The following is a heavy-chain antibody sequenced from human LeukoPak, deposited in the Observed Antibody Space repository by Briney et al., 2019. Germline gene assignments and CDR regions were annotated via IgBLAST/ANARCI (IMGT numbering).Heavy chain of an antibody. Sequence: SGTLSLTCAVSGGSISSSNWWSWVRQPPGKGLEWIGSIYYSGSTNYNPSLKSRVTISVDTSKNQFSLKLSSVTAADTAVYYCARIAVAGRAYFDYWGQGTLVTVSS. D-gene: IGHD6-19*01. V-gene: IGHV4-4*02. J-gene: IGHJ4*02. CDR1: GGSISSSNW. CDR3: ARIAVAGRAYFDY. CDR2: IYYSGST.